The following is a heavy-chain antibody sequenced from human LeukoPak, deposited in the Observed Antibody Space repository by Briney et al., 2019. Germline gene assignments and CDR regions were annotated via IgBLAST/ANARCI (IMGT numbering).Heavy chain of an antibody. J-gene: IGHJ5*02. Sequence: PGGSLRLSCAASGFTFSSYIMNWVRQAPGKGLEWVSSISSSSSYIYYADSVKGRFTISRDNAKNSLYLQMNSLRAEDTAVYYCAREGDDYGDYEAWGQGPLVTVSS. V-gene: IGHV3-21*01. CDR2: ISSSSSYI. CDR3: AREGDDYGDYEA. D-gene: IGHD4-17*01. CDR1: GFTFSSYI.